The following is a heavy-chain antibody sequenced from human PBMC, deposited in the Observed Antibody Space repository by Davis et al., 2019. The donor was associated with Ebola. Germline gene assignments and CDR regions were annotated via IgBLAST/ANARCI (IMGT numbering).Heavy chain of an antibody. CDR2: INPSGGST. J-gene: IGHJ5*02. CDR1: GYTFTSYY. Sequence: ASVKVSCKASGYTFTSYYMHWVRQAPGQGLEWMGIINPSGGSTSYAQKFQGRVTMTRDTSTSTVYMELSSLRSEDTAVYYCARASGLTDDFWSGYIGSVWFDPWGQGTLVTVSS. V-gene: IGHV1-46*01. CDR3: ARASGLTDDFWSGYIGSVWFDP. D-gene: IGHD3-3*01.